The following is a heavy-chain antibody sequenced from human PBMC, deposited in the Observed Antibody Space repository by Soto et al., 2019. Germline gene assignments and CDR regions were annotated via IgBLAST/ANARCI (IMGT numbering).Heavy chain of an antibody. Sequence: VKVSCKASGGTFSTYTITWVRQAPGLGLEWMGRVNPIVSMSNYAQKFQGRVTITADKSTNTAYMQLSSLRSEDTAIYYCAASYGSGYRAFDYWGQGALVTVSS. CDR1: GGTFSTYT. CDR2: VNPIVSMS. V-gene: IGHV1-69*02. J-gene: IGHJ4*02. D-gene: IGHD3-10*01. CDR3: AASYGSGYRAFDY.